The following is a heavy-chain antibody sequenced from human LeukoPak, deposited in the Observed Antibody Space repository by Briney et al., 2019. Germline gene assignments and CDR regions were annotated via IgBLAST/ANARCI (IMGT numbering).Heavy chain of an antibody. CDR1: GFTFSNYW. Sequence: GGSLRLSCAASGFTFSNYWMNWVRQGPGKGLVWVSRISSDGSSTFYADSVKGRFTISRENAKNTLHLQMSSLRAEDTAVYYCARHEWFGELNGMDVWGQGTTVTVSS. CDR3: ARHEWFGELNGMDV. J-gene: IGHJ6*02. D-gene: IGHD3-10*01. CDR2: ISSDGSST. V-gene: IGHV3-74*01.